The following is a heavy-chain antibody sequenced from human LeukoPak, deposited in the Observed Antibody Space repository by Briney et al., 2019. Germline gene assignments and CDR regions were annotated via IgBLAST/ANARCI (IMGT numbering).Heavy chain of an antibody. D-gene: IGHD1-26*01. CDR3: AKGPGSYFLVGN. Sequence: GGSLRLSCAASGFTFSSYDMHWVRQATGKGLEWVSAIGTAGDTYYPGSVKGRFTISRENAKNSLYLQMNSLRAEDTAVYYCAKGPGSYFLVGNWGQGTLVTVSS. CDR2: IGTAGDT. J-gene: IGHJ4*02. V-gene: IGHV3-13*01. CDR1: GFTFSSYD.